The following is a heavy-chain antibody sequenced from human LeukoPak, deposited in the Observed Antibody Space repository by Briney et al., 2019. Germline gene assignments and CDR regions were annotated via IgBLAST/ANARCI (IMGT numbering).Heavy chain of an antibody. CDR2: ISAYNGHT. V-gene: IGHV1-18*04. J-gene: IGHJ2*01. D-gene: IGHD3-10*01. CDR3: ARINMVRGVLFDYYFDL. CDR1: GYTFTGYY. Sequence: ASVKVSCKASGYTFTGYYMHWVRQAPGQGLEWMGWISAYNGHTNYAQKVQGRITMTTDTSTQTAYMELRSLRSDDTAVYYCARINMVRGVLFDYYFDLWGRGTLVTVSS.